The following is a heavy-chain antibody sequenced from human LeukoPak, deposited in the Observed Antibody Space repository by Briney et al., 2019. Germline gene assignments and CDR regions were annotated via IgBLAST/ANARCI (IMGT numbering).Heavy chain of an antibody. J-gene: IGHJ4*02. D-gene: IGHD3-10*01. CDR3: AKLSGSYSGY. CDR1: GFTFSSYG. CDR2: ISYDGSNK. Sequence: GALRLSCAASGFTFSSYGMNWVRQAPGKGLEWVAVISYDGSNKYYADSVKGRFTISRENSKNTLYLQMNSLRAEDTAVYYCAKLSGSYSGYWGQGTLVTVSS. V-gene: IGHV3-30*18.